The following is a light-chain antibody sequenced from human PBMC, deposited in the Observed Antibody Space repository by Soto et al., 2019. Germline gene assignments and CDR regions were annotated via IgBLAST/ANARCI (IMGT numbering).Light chain of an antibody. CDR2: DAS. CDR1: QSVSSY. V-gene: IGKV3-11*01. CDR3: QQRSNWLT. Sequence: EIVLTQSPATLSLSPGERATLSCRASQSVSSYLAWYQQKPGQAPRLLIYDASNRATGIPARFSGSRSGTEFTLTISSLEPEDFAVYYCQQRSNWLTFGGGTNVEIK. J-gene: IGKJ4*01.